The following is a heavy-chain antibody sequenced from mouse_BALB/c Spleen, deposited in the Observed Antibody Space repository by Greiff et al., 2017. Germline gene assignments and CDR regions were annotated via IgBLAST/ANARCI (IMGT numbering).Heavy chain of an antibody. Sequence: VQLKESGPGLVAPSQSLSITCTVSGFSLTSYGVHWVRQPPGKGLEWLGVIWAGGSTNYNSALMSRLSISKDNSKSQVFLKMNSLQTDDTAMYYCARDYYYGSSLAWFAYWGQGTLVTVSA. CDR1: GFSLTSYG. J-gene: IGHJ3*01. CDR3: ARDYYYGSSLAWFAY. D-gene: IGHD1-1*01. CDR2: IWAGGST. V-gene: IGHV2-9*02.